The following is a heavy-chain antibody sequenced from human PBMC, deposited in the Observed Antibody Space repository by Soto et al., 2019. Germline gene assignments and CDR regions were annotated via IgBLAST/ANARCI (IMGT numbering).Heavy chain of an antibody. J-gene: IGHJ5*02. CDR1: GGSLSSSPYY. Sequence: SETLSLTCTVSGGSLSSSPYYWGWIRRPPGKGLEFIGSINYSGNTYYSPSLKSRVTLSVDTSKNQFSLKVTSVTATDTGLYYCSTRAPEWFDPWGQGPLVTVSS. V-gene: IGHV4-39*01. CDR3: STRAPEWFDP. CDR2: INYSGNT.